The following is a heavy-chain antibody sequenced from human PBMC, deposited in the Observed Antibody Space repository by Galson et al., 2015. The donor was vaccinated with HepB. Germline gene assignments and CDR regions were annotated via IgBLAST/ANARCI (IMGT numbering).Heavy chain of an antibody. D-gene: IGHD3-22*01. J-gene: IGHJ4*02. Sequence: SVKVSCKASGGTFSSYVITWVRQAPGQGLEWMGGIIPIFHTANYAQKFQGRVTIIADESTSTVYMELSSLRSEDTAVYYCAGYYYDNSGPFDYWGQGTLVTVSS. CDR2: IIPIFHTA. V-gene: IGHV1-69*13. CDR3: AGYYYDNSGPFDY. CDR1: GGTFSSYV.